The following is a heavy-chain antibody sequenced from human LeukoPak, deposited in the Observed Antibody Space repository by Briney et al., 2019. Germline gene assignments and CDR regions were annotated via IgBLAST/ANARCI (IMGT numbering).Heavy chain of an antibody. V-gene: IGHV4-39*07. Sequence: SETLSLTCTVSGGSISSSSYYWGWIRQPPGKGLEWIGSIYYSGSTYYNPSLKSRVTISVDTSKNQFSLKLSSVTAADTGVYYCARNIRYFDYWGQGTLVTVSS. CDR1: GGSISSSSYY. J-gene: IGHJ4*02. D-gene: IGHD3-9*01. CDR2: IYYSGST. CDR3: ARNIRYFDY.